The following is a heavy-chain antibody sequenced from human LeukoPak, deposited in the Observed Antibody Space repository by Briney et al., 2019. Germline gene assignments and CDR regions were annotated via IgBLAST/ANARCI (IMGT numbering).Heavy chain of an antibody. Sequence: GSLRLSCAASGFTFSSYWMSWVRQPPGKGLEWIGTLYYTGNTYYNPSLKSRVTISVDTSKNQFSLKLSSVTAADTAVYYCARRPRYYDILTGYYSGYYFDYWGQGTLVTVSS. J-gene: IGHJ4*02. CDR3: ARRPRYYDILTGYYSGYYFDY. CDR1: GFTFSSYW. D-gene: IGHD3-9*01. V-gene: IGHV4-39*07. CDR2: LYYTGNT.